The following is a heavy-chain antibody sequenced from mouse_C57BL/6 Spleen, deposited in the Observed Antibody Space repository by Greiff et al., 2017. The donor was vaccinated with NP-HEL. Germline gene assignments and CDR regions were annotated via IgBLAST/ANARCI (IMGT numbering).Heavy chain of an antibody. D-gene: IGHD2-1*01. CDR1: GYTFTSYW. CDR3: ASMVSSTMGYYYAMDY. CDR2: INPSNGGT. V-gene: IGHV1-53*01. Sequence: QVQLQPPGTELVKPGASVQLSCKASGYTFTSYWMHWVKQRPGQGLEWIGNINPSNGGTNYNEKFKSKATLTVDKSSSTAYMQLSSLTSEDSAVYYCASMVSSTMGYYYAMDYWGQGTSVTVSS. J-gene: IGHJ4*01.